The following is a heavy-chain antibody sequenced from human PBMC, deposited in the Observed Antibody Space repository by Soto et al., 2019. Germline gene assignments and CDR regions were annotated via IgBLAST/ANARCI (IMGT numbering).Heavy chain of an antibody. V-gene: IGHV4-34*01. CDR3: ARGSGITIFGVVIISPKNWFDP. Sequence: SETLSLTCAVYGGSFSGYYWSWIRQPPGKGLEWIGEINHSGSTNYNPSLKSRVTISVDASKNQFSLKLSSVTAADTAVYYCARGSGITIFGVVIISPKNWFDPWGQGTLVTVSS. J-gene: IGHJ5*02. CDR2: INHSGST. D-gene: IGHD3-3*01. CDR1: GGSFSGYY.